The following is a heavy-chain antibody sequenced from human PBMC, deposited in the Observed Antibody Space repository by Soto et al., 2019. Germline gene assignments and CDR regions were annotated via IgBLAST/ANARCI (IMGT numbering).Heavy chain of an antibody. J-gene: IGHJ3*02. Sequence: TLSLTCTVSGGSISSGDYYWSWIRQPPGKGLEWIGYIYYSGSTYYNPSLKSRVTISVDTSKNQFSLKLSSVTAADTAVYYCARNRRILAARPRGAFDIWGQGTMVA. V-gene: IGHV4-30-4*01. CDR2: IYYSGST. CDR3: ARNRRILAARPRGAFDI. CDR1: GGSISSGDYY. D-gene: IGHD6-6*01.